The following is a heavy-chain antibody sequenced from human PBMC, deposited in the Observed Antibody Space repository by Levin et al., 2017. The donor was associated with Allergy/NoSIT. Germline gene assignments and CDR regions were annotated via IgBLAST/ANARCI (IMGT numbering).Heavy chain of an antibody. CDR3: ARGDYIVVVTATHFDY. CDR1: GFTFSSYS. D-gene: IGHD2-21*02. V-gene: IGHV3-48*02. Sequence: LSLTCAASGFTFSSYSMNWVRQAPGKGLEWVSYISSSSSTIYYADSVKGRFTISRDNAKNSLYLQMNSLRDEDTAVYYCARGDYIVVVTATHFDYWGQGTLVTVSA. CDR2: ISSSSSTI. J-gene: IGHJ4*02.